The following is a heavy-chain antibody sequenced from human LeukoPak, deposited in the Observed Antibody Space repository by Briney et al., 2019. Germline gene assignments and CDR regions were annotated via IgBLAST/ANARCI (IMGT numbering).Heavy chain of an antibody. Sequence: PSETLSLTCTVSGGSITAYYWSWIRQPPGKGLEWIGEINHSGSTNYNPSLKSRVTISVDTSKNQFSLKLSSVTAADTAVYYCARSSDLVYYYYMDVWGKGTTVTVSS. CDR2: INHSGST. CDR3: ARSSDLVYYYYMDV. J-gene: IGHJ6*03. CDR1: GGSITAYY. D-gene: IGHD6-6*01. V-gene: IGHV4-34*01.